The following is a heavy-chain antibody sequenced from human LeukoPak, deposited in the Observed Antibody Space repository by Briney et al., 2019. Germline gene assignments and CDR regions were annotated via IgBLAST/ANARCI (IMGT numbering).Heavy chain of an antibody. V-gene: IGHV1-2*02. CDR3: ARDREYSSSWYGLEDAFDI. Sequence: ASVKVSCKASGYTFTGYYMHWVRQAPGQGLEWMGWINPNSGGTNYAQKFQGRVTMTRDTSISTAYMELSRLRSDDTAVYYCARDREYSSSWYGLEDAFDIWGQGTMVTVSS. D-gene: IGHD6-13*01. J-gene: IGHJ3*02. CDR2: INPNSGGT. CDR1: GYTFTGYY.